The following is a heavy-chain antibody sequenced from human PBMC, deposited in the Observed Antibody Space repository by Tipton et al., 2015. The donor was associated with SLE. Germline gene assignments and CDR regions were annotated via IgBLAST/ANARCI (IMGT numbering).Heavy chain of an antibody. CDR3: ASTVDTAMAQH. D-gene: IGHD5-18*01. CDR1: GGSISSSSYY. CDR2: IYYSGST. J-gene: IGHJ1*01. V-gene: IGHV4-39*01. Sequence: TLSLTCTVSGGSISSSSYYWGWIRQPPGKGLEWIGSIYYSGSTYYNPSLKSRVTISVDTSKNQFSLKLSPVTAADTAVYYCASTVDTAMAQHWGQGTLVTVSS.